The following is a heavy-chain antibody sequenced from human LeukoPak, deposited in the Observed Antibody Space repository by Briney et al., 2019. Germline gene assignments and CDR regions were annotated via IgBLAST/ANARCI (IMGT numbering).Heavy chain of an antibody. CDR1: GFTFSNHW. J-gene: IGHJ3*02. V-gene: IGHV3-7*03. CDR2: IDRAGSEK. D-gene: IGHD6-19*01. CDR3: VRDVSPGSRSAWCDALDI. Sequence: GGSLRLSCAASGFTFSNHWMIWVRQAPGKGLEWVANIDRAGSEKNYMDSVKDRFIISRDNTQNSLHLQMNNLKSEDTAVYYCVRDVSPGSRSAWCDALDIWGQGTMVTVSS.